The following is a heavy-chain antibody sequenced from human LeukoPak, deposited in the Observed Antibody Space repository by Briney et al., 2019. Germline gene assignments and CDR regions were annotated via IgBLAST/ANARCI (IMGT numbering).Heavy chain of an antibody. J-gene: IGHJ4*02. CDR3: ARDARLSGWYSFNY. D-gene: IGHD6-19*01. V-gene: IGHV4-39*07. Sequence: PSETLSLTCIVSGGSISSSSYYWGWIRQPPGKGLEWIGSIYYSGSTYYNPSLKSRVTISVDTSKNQFSLKLSSVTVADTAVYYCARDARLSGWYSFNYWGQGTLVTVSS. CDR2: IYYSGST. CDR1: GGSISSSSYY.